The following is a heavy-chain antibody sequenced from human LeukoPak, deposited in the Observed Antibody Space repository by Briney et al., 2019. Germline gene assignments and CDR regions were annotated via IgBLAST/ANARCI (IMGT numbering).Heavy chain of an antibody. CDR1: GDTFSNYA. V-gene: IGHV1-69*05. J-gene: IGHJ4*02. Sequence: SVKVSCKASGDTFSNYAISWVRQAPGQGLEWMGGIIPIFGTPNYAQKFQGRVTVTTDESTSTAFMELSSLRCEDTAVYYCARSGSRGGLDFWGQGTLVTVSS. CDR3: ARSGSRGGLDF. CDR2: IIPIFGTP. D-gene: IGHD3-10*01.